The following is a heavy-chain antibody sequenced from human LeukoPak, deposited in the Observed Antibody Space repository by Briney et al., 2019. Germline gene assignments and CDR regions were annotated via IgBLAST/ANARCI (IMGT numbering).Heavy chain of an antibody. J-gene: IGHJ4*02. CDR2: IIPILGIA. CDR1: GGTFSSYT. D-gene: IGHD3-22*01. CDR3: ARGPYYDTSGYYYFDY. V-gene: IGHV1-69*16. Sequence: SVKVSCKASGGTFSSYTISWVRQAPGQGLEWTGRIIPILGIANYAQKFQGRVTITTDASASTAYMELSSLKSEDTAVYFCARGPYYDTSGYYYFDYWGQGTLVTVSS.